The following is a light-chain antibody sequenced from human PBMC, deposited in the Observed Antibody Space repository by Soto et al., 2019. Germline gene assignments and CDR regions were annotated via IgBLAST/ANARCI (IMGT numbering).Light chain of an antibody. CDR3: QQSYSTPIT. V-gene: IGKV1-39*01. Sequence: DIQMTQSPSSLSASVGDRVTITCRASQSISSYLNWYQQKPGKAPKLXIYAASSLQSGVPSRFSGSGSGTDLTITISSLQPEDFETYYCQQSYSTPITFGQGTRLEIK. CDR1: QSISSY. J-gene: IGKJ5*01. CDR2: AAS.